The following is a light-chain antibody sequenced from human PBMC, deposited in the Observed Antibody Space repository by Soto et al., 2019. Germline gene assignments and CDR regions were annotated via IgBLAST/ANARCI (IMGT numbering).Light chain of an antibody. CDR1: QTISSW. CDR2: DVS. Sequence: DIQMTQSPSTLSASVGDRVTSSGRASQTISSWLAWYQQKPGKAPKLLIYDVSSLESGVPSRFSGSGSGTEFTLTISSLQPDDFATYYCQQYNTFWTFGQGTKVDIK. J-gene: IGKJ1*01. V-gene: IGKV1-5*01. CDR3: QQYNTFWT.